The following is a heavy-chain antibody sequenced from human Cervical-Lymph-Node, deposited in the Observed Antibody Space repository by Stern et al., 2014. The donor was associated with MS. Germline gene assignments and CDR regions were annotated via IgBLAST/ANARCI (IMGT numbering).Heavy chain of an antibody. CDR3: SRQSWSSWSNDV. J-gene: IGHJ1*01. CDR2: IFHTGGG. Sequence: QVQLQESGPGLLKPSETLSLTCTVSGGSIRSNSYYWDWIRQPPGKGLEWIGTIFHTGGGYSTPPPQGRVPMPGDTSKNQFPLKLPSGTAADTALYYCSRQSWSSWSNDVWGRGTLVTVSS. V-gene: IGHV4-39*01. CDR1: GGSIRSNSYY. D-gene: IGHD2-15*01.